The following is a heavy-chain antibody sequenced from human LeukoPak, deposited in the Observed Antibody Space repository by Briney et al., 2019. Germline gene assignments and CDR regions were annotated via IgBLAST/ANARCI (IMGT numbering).Heavy chain of an antibody. CDR1: GGTFSTYA. D-gene: IGHD3-22*01. Sequence: GASVKISCETYGGTFSTYAISWVRQAPGQGLEWMGGIIPIFGTGNYAQKFQGRVTITADESTSTAYMELSSLRSEDTAVYYCARGLGDSSGYYYSDNWGQGTLVTVSS. CDR3: ARGLGDSSGYYYSDN. CDR2: IIPIFGTG. J-gene: IGHJ4*02. V-gene: IGHV1-69*13.